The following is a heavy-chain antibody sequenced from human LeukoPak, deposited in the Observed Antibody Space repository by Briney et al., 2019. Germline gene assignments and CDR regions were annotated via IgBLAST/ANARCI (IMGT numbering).Heavy chain of an antibody. CDR3: AKGGSMAVADYYYGMDV. D-gene: IGHD6-19*01. V-gene: IGHV3-23*01. Sequence: GGSLRLSCAASGFTFSSYAMSWVRQAPGKGLEWVSAISGSGGSTYYADSVKGRFTISRDNSKNTLYLQMNSLRAEDTAVYYCAKGGSMAVADYYYGMDVWGQGTTVTVSS. J-gene: IGHJ6*02. CDR2: ISGSGGST. CDR1: GFTFSSYA.